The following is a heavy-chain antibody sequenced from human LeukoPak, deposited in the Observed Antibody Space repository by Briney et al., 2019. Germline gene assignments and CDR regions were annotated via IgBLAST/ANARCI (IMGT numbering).Heavy chain of an antibody. J-gene: IGHJ3*02. D-gene: IGHD3-9*01. CDR2: IYYSGST. CDR1: GGSISNYY. V-gene: IGHV4-59*08. Sequence: PSETLSLTCTVSGGSISNYYWSWIRQPPGKGLEWIGYIYYSGSTNYNPSLKSRVTISVDTSKNQFSLKLSSVTAADTAVYYCARKLRYFRDAFDIWGQGTMVTVSS. CDR3: ARKLRYFRDAFDI.